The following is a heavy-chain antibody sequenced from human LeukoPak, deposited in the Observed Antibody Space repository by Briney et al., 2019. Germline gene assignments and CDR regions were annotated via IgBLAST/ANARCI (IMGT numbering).Heavy chain of an antibody. V-gene: IGHV2-5*02. CDR3: VHRRDSSSRTAFDY. Sequence: SGPTLVKPTQTLTLTCTFSGFSLSNTGVGVGWIRQPPGKALEWLALSFWDDDNRYRPSLRSRLTVTKDTSRSQVVLTMTNMDPVDTATYYCVHRRDSSSRTAFDYWGQGTLVTVSS. J-gene: IGHJ4*02. CDR1: GFSLSNTGVG. CDR2: SFWDDDN. D-gene: IGHD6-13*01.